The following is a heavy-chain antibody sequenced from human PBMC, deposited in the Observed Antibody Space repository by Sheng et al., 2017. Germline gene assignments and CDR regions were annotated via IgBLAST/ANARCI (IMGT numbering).Heavy chain of an antibody. V-gene: IGHV4-38-2*02. CDR1: GYSISSGYY. CDR3: AREVVYASLGELSSGIDY. Sequence: QVQLQESGPGLVKPSETLSLTCAVSGYSISSGYYWGWIRQPPGKGLEWIGSIYHSGSTYYNPSLKSRVTISVDTSKNQFSLKLSSVTAADTAVYYCAREVVYASLGELSSGIDYWGQGTLVTVSS. D-gene: IGHD3-16*02. J-gene: IGHJ4*02. CDR2: IYHSGST.